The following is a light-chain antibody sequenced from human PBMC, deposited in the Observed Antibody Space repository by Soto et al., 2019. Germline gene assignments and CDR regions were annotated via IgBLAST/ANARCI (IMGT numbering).Light chain of an antibody. Sequence: QSALSEPPAASGTTGKSVTISCTGSNNDIGGYTYVSWYQQLPGKAPKLIIYEVNKRPSGIPDRFSGSKSGNTASLTVSGLQPEDEAEYFFSSYSRSINYVFGTGTE. CDR3: SSYSRSINYV. V-gene: IGLV2-8*01. CDR1: NNDIGGYTY. J-gene: IGLJ1*01. CDR2: EVN.